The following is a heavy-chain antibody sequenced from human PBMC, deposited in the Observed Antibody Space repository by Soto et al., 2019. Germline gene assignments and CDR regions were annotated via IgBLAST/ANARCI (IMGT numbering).Heavy chain of an antibody. CDR1: GYSFTSYW. Sequence: PGESLKISCKGSGYSFTSYWIGWVRQMPGKGLEWMGIIYPGDSDTRYSPSFQGQVTISADKSISTAYLQWSSLKASDTAMYYCASQQWPTPNYYYYGMDVWGQGTTVTVSS. D-gene: IGHD6-19*01. J-gene: IGHJ6*02. V-gene: IGHV5-51*01. CDR3: ASQQWPTPNYYYYGMDV. CDR2: IYPGDSDT.